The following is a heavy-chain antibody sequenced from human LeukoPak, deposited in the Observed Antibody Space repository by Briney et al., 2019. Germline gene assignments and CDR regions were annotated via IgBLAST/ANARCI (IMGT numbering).Heavy chain of an antibody. CDR3: ARDPTKRWLQNYFDD. J-gene: IGHJ4*02. Sequence: GGSLRLSCAASGFTFSSYAMHWVRQAPGKGLEWVAHISHDGNKKYYGDSVKGRFTISRDNSKNTLYLQMNSLRAEDTAVYYCARDPTKRWLQNYFDDWGQGTLVTVSS. CDR1: GFTFSSYA. CDR2: ISHDGNKK. D-gene: IGHD5-24*01. V-gene: IGHV3-30*04.